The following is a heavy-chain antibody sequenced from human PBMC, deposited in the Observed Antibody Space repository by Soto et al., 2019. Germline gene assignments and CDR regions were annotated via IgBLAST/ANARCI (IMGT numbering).Heavy chain of an antibody. CDR3: AREDLGLYYDFWSGYSKDAFDI. CDR1: GFTFSSYW. D-gene: IGHD3-3*01. Sequence: PGGSLRLSCAASGFTFSSYWMSWVRQAPGKGLEWVANIKQDGSEKYYVDSVKGRFTISRDNAKNSLYLQMNSLRAEDTAVYYCAREDLGLYYDFWSGYSKDAFDIWGQGXMVTV. V-gene: IGHV3-7*01. CDR2: IKQDGSEK. J-gene: IGHJ3*02.